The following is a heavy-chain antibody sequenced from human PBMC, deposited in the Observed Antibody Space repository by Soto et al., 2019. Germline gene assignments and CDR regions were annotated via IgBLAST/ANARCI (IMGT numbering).Heavy chain of an antibody. D-gene: IGHD1-1*01. Sequence: QVRLQQWGAGLLKPSETLSLTCAVYGGSFSGYYWTWIRQPPGKGLEWIGEINHSGSTNYNPSLKSRVTISVDTSKNQFSLKLSSVTAADTAVYYCARGPRALTNWGQGTLVTVSS. CDR3: ARGPRALTN. CDR2: INHSGST. J-gene: IGHJ4*02. CDR1: GGSFSGYY. V-gene: IGHV4-34*01.